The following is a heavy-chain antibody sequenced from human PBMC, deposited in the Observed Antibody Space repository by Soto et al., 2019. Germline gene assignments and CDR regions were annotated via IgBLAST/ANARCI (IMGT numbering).Heavy chain of an antibody. CDR2: IYYSGST. J-gene: IGHJ4*02. V-gene: IGHV4-59*12. D-gene: IGHD1-26*01. CDR1: GGSISGYY. CDR3: ARREIQGPIDY. Sequence: PSETLSLTCTVSGGSISGYYWSWIRQPPWKGLEWVAYIYYSGSTSSYNPSLKSRLTISADTSKNQFSLKLTSVTAVDTAVYYCARREIQGPIDYWGQGTLVTVSS.